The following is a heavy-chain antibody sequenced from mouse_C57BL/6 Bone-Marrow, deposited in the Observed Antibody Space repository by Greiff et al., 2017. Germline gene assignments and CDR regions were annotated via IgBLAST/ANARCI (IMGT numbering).Heavy chain of an antibody. V-gene: IGHV1-55*01. J-gene: IGHJ3*01. D-gene: IGHD2-4*01. Sequence: QVQLKQPGAELVKPGASVKMSCKASGYTFTSYWITWVKQRPGQGLEWIGDIYPGSGSTNYNEKFKSKATLTVDTSSSTAYMQLSSLTSADSAVYYCARSVYDYDEGTWFAYWGQGTLVTVSA. CDR3: ARSVYDYDEGTWFAY. CDR2: IYPGSGST. CDR1: GYTFTSYW.